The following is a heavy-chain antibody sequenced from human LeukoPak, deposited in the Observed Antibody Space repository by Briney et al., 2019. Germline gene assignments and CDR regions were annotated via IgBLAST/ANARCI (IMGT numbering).Heavy chain of an antibody. D-gene: IGHD1-14*01. CDR1: GFTFSSYE. Sequence: PGGSLRLSCAASGFTFSSYEMNWVRQAPGKGLEWVSSISSSSSYIYYADSVKGRFTISRDNSKNTLYLQMNSLRAEDTAVYYCAKDGIRLTFRPPSGYYYMDVWGKGTTVTVSS. J-gene: IGHJ6*03. CDR3: AKDGIRLTFRPPSGYYYMDV. V-gene: IGHV3-21*01. CDR2: ISSSSSYI.